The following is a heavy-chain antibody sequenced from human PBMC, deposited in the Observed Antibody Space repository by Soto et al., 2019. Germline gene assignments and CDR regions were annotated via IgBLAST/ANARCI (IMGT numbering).Heavy chain of an antibody. CDR2: FDPEDGET. V-gene: IGHV1-24*01. D-gene: IGHD3-16*02. CDR3: ATDSRYDYAWGSYRPSYYFDY. J-gene: IGHJ4*02. CDR1: GYTLTELS. Sequence: VASVKVSCKVSGYTLTELSMHWVRQAPGKGLEWMGGFDPEDGETIYAQKFQGRVTMTEDTSTDTAYMELSSLRSEDTAVYYCATDSRYDYAWGSYRPSYYFDYWGQAILVTVS.